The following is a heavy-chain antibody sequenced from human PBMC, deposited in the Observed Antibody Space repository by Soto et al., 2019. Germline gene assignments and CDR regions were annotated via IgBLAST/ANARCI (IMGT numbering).Heavy chain of an antibody. CDR3: ARGIKGLPPSAFDI. Sequence: ASVKVSCKASGYTFSNYDINWVRQATGQGLEWMGWLNPNTDKTGSAQKFQGRVTMTRNTSLSTAYLELSGLRSDDAAVYYCARGIKGLPPSAFDIWGQGTRVTVSS. V-gene: IGHV1-8*01. CDR2: LNPNTDKT. CDR1: GYTFSNYD. J-gene: IGHJ3*02. D-gene: IGHD5-12*01.